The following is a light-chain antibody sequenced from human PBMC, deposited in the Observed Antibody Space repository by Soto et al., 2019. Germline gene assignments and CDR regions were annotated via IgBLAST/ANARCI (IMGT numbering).Light chain of an antibody. V-gene: IGKV3-15*01. J-gene: IGKJ5*01. CDR2: GAS. CDR1: QSVSKS. CDR3: QQYNNWPPIT. Sequence: EIVITQSPATLSVSPGERATLSCRASQSVSKSLAWYQQKPGQAPRLLIFGASTRATGIPARFSGSGSETEFTLTISSLQSEDFAVYYCQQYNNWPPITFGQGTRLEIK.